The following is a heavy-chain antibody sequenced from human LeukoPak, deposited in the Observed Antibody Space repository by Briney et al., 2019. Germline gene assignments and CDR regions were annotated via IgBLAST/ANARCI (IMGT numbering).Heavy chain of an antibody. CDR2: IYYSGST. CDR3: AREGYYDSSGYFDY. V-gene: IGHV4-59*01. D-gene: IGHD3-22*01. J-gene: IGHJ4*02. CDR1: GGSISSYY. Sequence: SETLSLTCTVSGGSISSYYWSWIRQPPGKGLEWIGYIYYSGSTNYNPSLKSRVTISVDTSKNQFSLKLSSVTAADTAVYYCAREGYYDSSGYFDYWGQGTLVTVSS.